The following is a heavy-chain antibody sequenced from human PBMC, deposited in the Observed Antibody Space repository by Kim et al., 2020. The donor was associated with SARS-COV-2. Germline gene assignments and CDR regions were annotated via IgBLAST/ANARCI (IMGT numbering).Heavy chain of an antibody. Sequence: SETLSLTCTVSGASISSGGGYWNWIRQHPGKGLEWIGYVYYTGSTYYDPSLKGRVTISMDTSENQVSLKLTSVTAADTAVYYCARDGGAARRYFVYWGQG. CDR2: VYYTGST. V-gene: IGHV4-31*02. CDR1: GASISSGGGY. CDR3: ARDGGAARRYFVY. J-gene: IGHJ4*02. D-gene: IGHD6-6*01.